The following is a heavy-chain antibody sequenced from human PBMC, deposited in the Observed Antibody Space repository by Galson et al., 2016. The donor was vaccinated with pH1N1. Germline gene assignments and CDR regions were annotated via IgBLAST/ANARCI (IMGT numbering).Heavy chain of an antibody. J-gene: IGHJ6*02. V-gene: IGHV3-23*01. CDR3: AKDIGYCSSTSCQYYYYYGIDV. CDR2: ISGSGGST. D-gene: IGHD2-2*01. Sequence: SLRLSCAASGFTFSSYAMSWVRQAPGKGLEWVSAISGSGGSTYYADSVKGRFTISRDNSKNTLYLQMNSLRAEDTAVYYCAKDIGYCSSTSCQYYYYYGIDVWGQGTTVTVSS. CDR1: GFTFSSYA.